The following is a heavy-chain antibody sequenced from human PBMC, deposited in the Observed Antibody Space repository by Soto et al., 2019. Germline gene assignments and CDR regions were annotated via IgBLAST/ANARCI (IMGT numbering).Heavy chain of an antibody. V-gene: IGHV1-69*06. CDR2: IIPLFGTT. Sequence: QVQLVQSGAEVKKPGSSVNVSCKASGGTFKTYVITWVRQAPGQGLEWMGGIIPLFGTTTYAPKFQGRVTISADKSTNTVYMEMSSLRSDDTAVYYCARDHVAIKTEAGRSGWFDPWGQGTLVTVSS. CDR3: ARDHVAIKTEAGRSGWFDP. CDR1: GGTFKTYV. J-gene: IGHJ5*02. D-gene: IGHD2-21*01.